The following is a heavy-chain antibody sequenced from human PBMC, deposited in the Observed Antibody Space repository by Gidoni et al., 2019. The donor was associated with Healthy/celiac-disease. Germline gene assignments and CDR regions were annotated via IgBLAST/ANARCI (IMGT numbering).Heavy chain of an antibody. Sequence: QVQLQESGPGLVKPSQPLSLTCTVSGGSISSGSYYWSWIRQPAGKGLEWIGRIYTSGSTNYNPSLKSRVTISVDTSKNQFSLKLSSVTAADTAVYYCARAPTLCSSTSCSFDYWGQGTLVTVSS. J-gene: IGHJ4*02. CDR1: GGSISSGSYY. V-gene: IGHV4-61*02. D-gene: IGHD2-2*01. CDR3: ARAPTLCSSTSCSFDY. CDR2: IYTSGST.